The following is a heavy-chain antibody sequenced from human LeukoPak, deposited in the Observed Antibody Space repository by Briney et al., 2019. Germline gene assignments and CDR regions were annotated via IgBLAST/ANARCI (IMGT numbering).Heavy chain of an antibody. J-gene: IGHJ4*02. CDR2: INPNSGGT. V-gene: IGHV1-2*02. D-gene: IGHD3-22*01. CDR3: ARSGSMIPDY. Sequence: ASVKVSCKASGGTFSSYAISWVRQAPGQGLEWMGWINPNSGGTNYAQKFQGRVTMTRDTSISTAYMELSRLRSDDTAVYYCARSGSMIPDYWGQGTLVTVSS. CDR1: GGTFSSYA.